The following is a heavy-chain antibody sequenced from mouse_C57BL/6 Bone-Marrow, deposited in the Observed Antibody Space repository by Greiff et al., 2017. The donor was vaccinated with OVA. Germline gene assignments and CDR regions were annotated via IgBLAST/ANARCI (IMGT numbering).Heavy chain of an antibody. CDR2: IHPSDSDT. CDR3: TTDYGSSNWYFDV. V-gene: IGHV1-74*01. J-gene: IGHJ1*03. D-gene: IGHD1-1*01. Sequence: QVQLQQSGAELVKPGASVKVSCKASGYTFTSYWMHWVKQRPGQGLEWIGRIHPSDSDTNYNQKFKGKATITADTSSNTAYLQLSSLTSEDTAVYYCTTDYGSSNWYFDVWGTGTTVTVSS. CDR1: GYTFTSYW.